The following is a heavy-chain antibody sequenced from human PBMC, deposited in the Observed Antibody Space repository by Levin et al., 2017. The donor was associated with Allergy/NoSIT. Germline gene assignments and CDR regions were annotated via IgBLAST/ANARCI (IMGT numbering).Heavy chain of an antibody. J-gene: IGHJ6*03. Sequence: KVSCQGSGYSFTSYWIGWVRQMHGKGLEWMGIIYPGDSDTRYSPSFQGQVTISADKSISTAYLQWSSLKASDTAIYYCARRGTRDYYYYMDVWGKGTTVTVSS. V-gene: IGHV5-51*01. CDR3: ARRGTRDYYYYMDV. CDR2: IYPGDSDT. D-gene: IGHD1-1*01. CDR1: GYSFTSYW.